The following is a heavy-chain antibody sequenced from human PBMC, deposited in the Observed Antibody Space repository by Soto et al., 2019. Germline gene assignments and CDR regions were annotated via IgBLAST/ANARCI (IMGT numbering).Heavy chain of an antibody. J-gene: IGHJ6*02. Sequence: SQTLSLTCAISGDSVSSNSAAWNWIRQSPSRGLEWLGRTYYRSKWYNEYSLSVKNRITINPDTSENQFFLQLNSVTPEDTALYYCAREVAVTGTGYSYFGFDVWGQGTTVTVSS. D-gene: IGHD6-19*01. CDR3: AREVAVTGTGYSYFGFDV. CDR2: TYYRSKWYN. CDR1: GDSVSSNSAA. V-gene: IGHV6-1*01.